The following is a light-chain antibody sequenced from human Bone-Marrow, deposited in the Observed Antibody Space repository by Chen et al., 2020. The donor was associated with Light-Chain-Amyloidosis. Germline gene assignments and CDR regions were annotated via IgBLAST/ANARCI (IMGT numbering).Light chain of an antibody. V-gene: IGKV2-28*01. CDR1: QSLLHSNGYNY. Sequence: DIVVTQSPVYLPVSPGEPASISCSSSQSLLHSNGYNYLEWYLQKPGQSPQLLIFLGSNRASGVPDRFNGSGSGTDFTLKITTVEAEDVGVYYYLQALQAPLTFGGGTKVDIK. CDR3: LQALQAPLT. CDR2: LGS. J-gene: IGKJ4*01.